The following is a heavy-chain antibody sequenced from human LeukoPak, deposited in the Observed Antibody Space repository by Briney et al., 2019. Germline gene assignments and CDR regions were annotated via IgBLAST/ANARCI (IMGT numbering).Heavy chain of an antibody. J-gene: IGHJ5*02. CDR1: GYRFSDYY. CDR2: IDADSVGT. Sequence: ASVKVSCKASGYRFSDYYMHWVRQAPGQGLEWMGWIDADSVGTNSAQQFQGRVTMTRDASISTAYMELSRLRSDDTAIYYCARDDEAVASPRTQGFYNWFDPWGQGTLVTVSS. CDR3: ARDDEAVASPRTQGFYNWFDP. V-gene: IGHV1-2*02. D-gene: IGHD6-19*01.